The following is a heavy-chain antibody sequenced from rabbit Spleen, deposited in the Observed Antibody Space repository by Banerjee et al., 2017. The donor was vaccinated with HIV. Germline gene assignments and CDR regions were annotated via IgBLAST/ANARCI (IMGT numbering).Heavy chain of an antibody. CDR1: GFDLSSYYY. Sequence: QQQLQESGGGLVQPGGSLALTCKASGFDLSSYYYMCWVRQAPGKGLEWIACIYTSTGGTVYASWAKGRFAISKASSTTVTLQMTSLTAADTATYFCARDAGSGAYLDGYFYMWGPGTLVTVS. D-gene: IGHD4-2*01. V-gene: IGHV1S45*01. CDR2: IYTSTGGT. J-gene: IGHJ4*01. CDR3: ARDAGSGAYLDGYFYM.